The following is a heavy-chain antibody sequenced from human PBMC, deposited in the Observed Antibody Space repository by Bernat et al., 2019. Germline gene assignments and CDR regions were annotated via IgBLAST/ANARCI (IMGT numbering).Heavy chain of an antibody. CDR1: GFTFSSYA. V-gene: IGHV3-30*01. J-gene: IGHJ6*03. CDR3: ARDVLRDSLYYYYMDV. Sequence: QVQLVESGGGVVQPGRSLRLSCAASGFTFSSYAMHWVRQAPGKGLEWVAVISYDGSNKYYADSVKGRFTISRDNSKNTLYLQMNSLRAEDTAVYYCARDVLRDSLYYYYMDVWGKGTTVTVSS. D-gene: IGHD3-9*01. CDR2: ISYDGSNK.